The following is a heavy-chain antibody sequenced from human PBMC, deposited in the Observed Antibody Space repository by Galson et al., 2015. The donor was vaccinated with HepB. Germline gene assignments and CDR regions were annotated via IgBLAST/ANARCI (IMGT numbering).Heavy chain of an antibody. CDR2: IDWDDDK. CDR3: ARINYGDSRRYYYGMDV. J-gene: IGHJ6*02. CDR1: GFSLSTSGMC. D-gene: IGHD4-17*01. Sequence: PALVKPTQTLTLTCTFSGFSLSTSGMCVSWIRQPPGKALEWLARIDWDDDKYYSTSLKTRLTISKDTSKNQVVLTMTNMDPVDTATYYCARINYGDSRRYYYGMDVWGQGTTVTVSS. V-gene: IGHV2-70*11.